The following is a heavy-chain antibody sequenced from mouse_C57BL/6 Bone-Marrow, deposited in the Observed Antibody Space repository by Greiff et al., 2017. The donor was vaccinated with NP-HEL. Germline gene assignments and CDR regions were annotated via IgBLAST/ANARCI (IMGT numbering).Heavy chain of an antibody. V-gene: IGHV1-82*01. J-gene: IGHJ2*01. Sequence: VKLMESGPELVKPGASVKISCKASGYAFSSSWMNWVKQRPGKGLEWIGRIYPGDGDTNYNGKFKGKATLTADKSSSTAYMQLSSLTSEDSAVYFCAGYGSSYDYWGQGTTRTVSS. CDR3: AGYGSSYDY. CDR1: GYAFSSSW. D-gene: IGHD1-1*01. CDR2: IYPGDGDT.